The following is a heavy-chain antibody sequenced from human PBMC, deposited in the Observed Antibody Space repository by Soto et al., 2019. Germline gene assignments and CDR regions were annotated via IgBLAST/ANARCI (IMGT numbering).Heavy chain of an antibody. Sequence: ASVKVSCKASGYDFNNYGFNWVRQSPRLGLEWLGWITAYNGNRNYAQKFQGRITMTTDTSTNTGYLELRSLSSDDTAVYYCARAYATSLRWPNDDYWGQGALVTVSS. D-gene: IGHD2-21*01. V-gene: IGHV1-18*04. CDR1: GYDFNNYG. CDR3: ARAYATSLRWPNDDY. J-gene: IGHJ4*02. CDR2: ITAYNGNR.